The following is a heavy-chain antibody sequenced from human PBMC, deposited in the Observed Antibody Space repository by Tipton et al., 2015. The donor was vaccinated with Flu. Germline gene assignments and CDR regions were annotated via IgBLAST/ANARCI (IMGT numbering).Heavy chain of an antibody. J-gene: IGHJ6*02. CDR2: IGSAGDT. Sequence: SLRLSCAASGFTFSTYDIHWVRQVTGKGLEWVSAIGSAGDTYYSDSVKGRFTISRDNVRNSLYLQMNNLRVGDTAVYYCARGPLPDSNWYNGMDVWGHGTTVTVSS. CDR3: ARGPLPDSNWYNGMDV. CDR1: GFTFSTYD. D-gene: IGHD6-13*01. V-gene: IGHV3-13*01.